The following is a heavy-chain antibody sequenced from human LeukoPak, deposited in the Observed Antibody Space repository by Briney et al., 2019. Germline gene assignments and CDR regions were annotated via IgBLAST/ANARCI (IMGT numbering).Heavy chain of an antibody. CDR3: AKDLSSWVYNWFDP. CDR1: GFTFSSYG. CDR2: IRYDGSNK. D-gene: IGHD6-13*01. J-gene: IGHJ5*02. Sequence: PGGSLRLSCAASGFTFSSYGMHWVRQAPGKGLEWVAFIRYDGSNKYYADSVKGRFTISRDNSKNTLYLQMNSLRAEDTAVYYCAKDLSSWVYNWFDPWGQGTLVTVPS. V-gene: IGHV3-30*02.